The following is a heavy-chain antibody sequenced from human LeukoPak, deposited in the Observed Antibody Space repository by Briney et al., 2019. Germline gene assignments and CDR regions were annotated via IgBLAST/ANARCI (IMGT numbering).Heavy chain of an antibody. J-gene: IGHJ6*03. CDR2: MNPNSGNT. CDR1: GYTFTSYD. CDR3: ATAGSKTRKGAGYYYYYYMDV. Sequence: ASVKVSCKASGYTFTSYDINWVRQATGQGLEGMGWMNPNSGNTGYAQKFQGRVTMTRNTSISTAYMELSSLRSEDTAVYYCATAGSKTRKGAGYYYYYYMDVWGKGTTVTVS. V-gene: IGHV1-8*01. D-gene: IGHD3-10*01.